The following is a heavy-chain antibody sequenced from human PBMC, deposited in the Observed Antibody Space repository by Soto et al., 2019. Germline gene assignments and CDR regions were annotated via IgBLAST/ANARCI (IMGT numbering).Heavy chain of an antibody. J-gene: IGHJ2*01. V-gene: IGHV1-69*12. CDR1: RGTFSRYA. Sequence: QVQLVQSGAEVKKPGSSVKVSCKASRGTFSRYAISWVRQAPGQGLEWMGGITPMFGTANYAQKFQGRVTITADASTSTVHMELRRLRSEDTAVYYCAQTLGSAVAGPGRFDLWGRGTLVIVSS. CDR3: AQTLGSAVAGPGRFDL. D-gene: IGHD6-19*01. CDR2: ITPMFGTA.